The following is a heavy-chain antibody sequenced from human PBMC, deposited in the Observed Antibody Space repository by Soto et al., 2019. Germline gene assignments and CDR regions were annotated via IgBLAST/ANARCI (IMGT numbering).Heavy chain of an antibody. V-gene: IGHV4-39*01. J-gene: IGHJ5*02. CDR3: ARTVLRFLNWFDP. CDR1: GGSISSSSYY. CDR2: IYYSGST. D-gene: IGHD3-3*01. Sequence: SETLSLTCTVSGGSISSSSYYWGWIRQPPGKGLEWIGSIYYSGSTYYNPSLKSRVTISVDTSKNQFSLKLSSVTAADTAVYYCARTVLRFLNWFDPWGQGTLVTVSS.